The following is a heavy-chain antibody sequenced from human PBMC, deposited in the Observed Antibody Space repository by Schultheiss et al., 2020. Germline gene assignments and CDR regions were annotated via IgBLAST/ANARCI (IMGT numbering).Heavy chain of an antibody. CDR1: GGSISSSSYY. J-gene: IGHJ5*02. Sequence: SATLSLTCTVSGGSISSSSYYWGWIRQPPGKGLEWIGEIYHSGSTYYNPSLKSRVTISVDTSKNQFSLKLSSVTAADTAVYYCAREAVTTVNWFDPWGQGTLVTVSS. CDR3: AREAVTTVNWFDP. D-gene: IGHD4-11*01. CDR2: IYHSGST. V-gene: IGHV4-39*02.